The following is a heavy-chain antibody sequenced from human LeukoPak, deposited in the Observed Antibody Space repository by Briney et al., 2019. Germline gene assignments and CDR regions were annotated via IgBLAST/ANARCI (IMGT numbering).Heavy chain of an antibody. D-gene: IGHD6-19*01. CDR3: AKDVAIAVAASY. CDR1: GYTFTSYY. Sequence: ASVKVSCKASGYTFTSYYMHWVRQAPGQGLEWMGIINPSGGSTSYAQKFQGRVTMTRDTSTSTVYMELSSLRSEDTAVYYCAKDVAIAVAASYWGQGTLVTVSS. J-gene: IGHJ4*02. CDR2: INPSGGST. V-gene: IGHV1-46*01.